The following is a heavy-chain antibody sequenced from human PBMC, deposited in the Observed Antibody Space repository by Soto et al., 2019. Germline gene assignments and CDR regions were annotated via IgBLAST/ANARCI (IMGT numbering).Heavy chain of an antibody. V-gene: IGHV1-69*13. J-gene: IGHJ6*02. CDR3: ARDSKTMYNWNYDPYYYGMDV. CDR2: IIPIFGTA. Sequence: GASVKVSCKASGGTFSSYAISWVRQAPGQGLEWMGGIIPIFGTANYAQKFQGRVTITADESTSTAYMELSSLRSEDTAVYYCARDSKTMYNWNYDPYYYGMDVWGQGTTVTVSS. CDR1: GGTFSSYA. D-gene: IGHD1-7*01.